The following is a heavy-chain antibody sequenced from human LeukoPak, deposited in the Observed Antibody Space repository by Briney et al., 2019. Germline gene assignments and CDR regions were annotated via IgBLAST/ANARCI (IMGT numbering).Heavy chain of an antibody. Sequence: GGSLRLSCAASGFTFSIYWMSWVRQAPGKGLEGVANIKQDGSEKYYVDYVKGRFTISRDNAKNSLYLQMNSLRAEDTAVYYCARGSPGLSYYYGSGIDYWGQGTLVTVSS. CDR2: IKQDGSEK. V-gene: IGHV3-7*01. D-gene: IGHD3-10*01. J-gene: IGHJ4*02. CDR1: GFTFSIYW. CDR3: ARGSPGLSYYYGSGIDY.